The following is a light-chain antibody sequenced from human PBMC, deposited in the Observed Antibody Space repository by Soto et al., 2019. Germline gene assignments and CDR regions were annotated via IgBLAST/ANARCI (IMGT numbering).Light chain of an antibody. CDR3: QQRSTWPPFA. V-gene: IGKV3-11*01. CDR1: QSVSTY. CDR2: GAS. Sequence: EIVLTQSPATLALSPGERATLSCRASQSVSTYLTWYQQKPGQAPRLLIYGASSRATGIPARFSGSGSGTDLPLTLSSLEPEDFAGYYCQQRSTWPPFAFGPGTKVAIK. J-gene: IGKJ3*01.